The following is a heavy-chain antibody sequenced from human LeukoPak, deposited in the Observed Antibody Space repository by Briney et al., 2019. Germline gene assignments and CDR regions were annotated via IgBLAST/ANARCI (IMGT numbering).Heavy chain of an antibody. CDR3: ARGSRGYSYG. D-gene: IGHD5-18*01. CDR1: GGSINTYY. V-gene: IGHV4-59*01. Sequence: SETLSLTCAVSGGSINTYYWNWIRQPPGKGLEWIGYIYYSGSTKYNPSLKSRVTISVDTSKNQFSLKLSSVTAADTAVYYCARGSRGYSYGWGQGTLVTVSS. CDR2: IYYSGST. J-gene: IGHJ4*02.